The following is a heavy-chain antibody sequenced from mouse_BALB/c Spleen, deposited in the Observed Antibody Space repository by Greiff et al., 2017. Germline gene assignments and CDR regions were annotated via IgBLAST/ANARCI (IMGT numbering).Heavy chain of an antibody. CDR1: GFTFTDYY. CDR3: ARLGYYAMDY. J-gene: IGHJ4*01. CDR2: IRNKANGYTT. V-gene: IGHV7-3*02. Sequence: EVQLVESGGGLVQPGGSLRLSCATSGFTFTDYYMSWVRQPPGKALEWLGFIRNKANGYTTEYSASVKGRFTISRDNSQSILYLQMNTLRAEDSATYYCARLGYYAMDYWGQGTSVTVSS. D-gene: IGHD4-1*01.